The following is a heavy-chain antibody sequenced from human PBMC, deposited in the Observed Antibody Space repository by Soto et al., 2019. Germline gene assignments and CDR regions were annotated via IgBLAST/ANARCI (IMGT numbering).Heavy chain of an antibody. J-gene: IGHJ4*02. Sequence: ASVKVSCKASGYTFTSYGISWVRQAPGQGIEWMGWISAYNGNTNYAQKLQGRVTMTTDTSTSTAYMELRSLRSDDTAVYYCARADIVVVPAAPVDYWGQGTLVTVSS. CDR2: ISAYNGNT. CDR3: ARADIVVVPAAPVDY. CDR1: GYTFTSYG. V-gene: IGHV1-18*04. D-gene: IGHD2-2*01.